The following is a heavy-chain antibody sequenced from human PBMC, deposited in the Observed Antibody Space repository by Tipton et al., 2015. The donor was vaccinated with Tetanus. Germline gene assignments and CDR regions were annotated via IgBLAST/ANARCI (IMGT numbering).Heavy chain of an antibody. Sequence: SLRLSCAVSGLTFSTSGYHWVRQAPGKGLETVAVISYDGTKKDYADSMKGRCSISRDNSKSTLYLQMNSLTLEDTAVYYCARDGFYYGSGSYYRAFWGQGTLVTVSP. CDR2: ISYDGTKK. J-gene: IGHJ4*02. V-gene: IGHV3-30*03. D-gene: IGHD3-10*01. CDR3: ARDGFYYGSGSYYRAF. CDR1: GLTFSTSG.